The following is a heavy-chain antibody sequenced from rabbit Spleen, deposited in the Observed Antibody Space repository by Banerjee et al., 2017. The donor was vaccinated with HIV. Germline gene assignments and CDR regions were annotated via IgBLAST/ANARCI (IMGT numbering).Heavy chain of an antibody. J-gene: IGHJ6*01. CDR2: IDAGSSAFT. CDR3: ARDTSSSFSSYGMDL. Sequence: QSLEESGGDLVKPGASLTLTCTASGVSFSISSYMCWVRQAPGKGLEWIACIDAGSSAFTYFATWAKGRFTISKTSSTTVTLQMTRLTAADTATYFCARDTSSSFSSYGMDLWGPGTLVTVS. CDR1: GVSFSISSY. D-gene: IGHD1-1*01. V-gene: IGHV1S40*01.